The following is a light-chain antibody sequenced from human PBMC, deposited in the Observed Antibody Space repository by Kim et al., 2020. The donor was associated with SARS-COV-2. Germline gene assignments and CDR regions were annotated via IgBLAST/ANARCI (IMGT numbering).Light chain of an antibody. CDR3: AAWDDSLSGVV. CDR2: RND. V-gene: IGLV1-47*01. CDR1: SSNIVSNY. J-gene: IGLJ2*01. Sequence: QSVLTQSPSASGTPGQRVTISCSGSSSNIVSNYVYWYQQLPGTAPKLLIYRNDQRPSGVPDRFSGSKSGPSASLAISGLRSEDESDYYCAAWDDSLSGVVFGGGTQLTVL.